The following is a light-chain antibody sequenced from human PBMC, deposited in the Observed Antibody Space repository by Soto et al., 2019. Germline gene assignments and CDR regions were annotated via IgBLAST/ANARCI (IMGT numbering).Light chain of an antibody. V-gene: IGKV3-15*01. Sequence: DIVMTQSPATLPVSPGDRATVSCRARPSVSSNLAWYPQQPGKAPRLLIYGASTMATGIPARFSGSGSGTEFTLTISSLQSVDFAVYYGQEYNNWPPLTFGGGTKVES. J-gene: IGKJ4*01. CDR3: QEYNNWPPLT. CDR2: GAS. CDR1: PSVSSN.